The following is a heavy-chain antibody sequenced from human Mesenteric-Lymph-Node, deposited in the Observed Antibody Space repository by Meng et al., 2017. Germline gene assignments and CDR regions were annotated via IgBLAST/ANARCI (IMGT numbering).Heavy chain of an antibody. D-gene: IGHD3-10*01. V-gene: IGHV4-34*01. CDR2: INHSGST. Sequence: QVQLQQWGAGLLKPSETLSLTCAVYGGSFSGYYWSWIRQPPGKGLEWIGEINHSGSTNYNPSLKSRVTISVDTSKNQFSLKLSSVTAADTAVYHCASSMVRGVTAGWGQGTLVTVSS. J-gene: IGHJ4*02. CDR1: GGSFSGYY. CDR3: ASSMVRGVTAG.